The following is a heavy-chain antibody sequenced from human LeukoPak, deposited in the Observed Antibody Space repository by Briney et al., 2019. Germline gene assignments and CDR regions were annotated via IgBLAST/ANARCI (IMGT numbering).Heavy chain of an antibody. V-gene: IGHV4-59*01. Sequence: SETLSLTCTVSGGSISSYYWSWIRQPPGKGLEWIGYIYYSGSTNYNPSLKSRVTLSVDTSKNQFSLKLSSVTAADTAVYYCARGRIAARLPHFDYWGQGTLVTVSS. CDR3: ARGRIAARLPHFDY. CDR2: IYYSGST. J-gene: IGHJ4*02. CDR1: GGSISSYY. D-gene: IGHD6-6*01.